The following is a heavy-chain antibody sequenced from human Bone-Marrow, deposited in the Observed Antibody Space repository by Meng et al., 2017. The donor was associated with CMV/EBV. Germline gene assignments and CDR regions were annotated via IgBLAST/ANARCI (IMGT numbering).Heavy chain of an antibody. CDR2: IYWSDDK. D-gene: IGHD2-2*01. J-gene: IGHJ4*02. V-gene: IGHV2-5*01. CDR1: GFSRSTSGVG. CDR3: PHRHFLRFFVVLPAARCDY. Sequence: SGPTLVQPTQPLMLTCTFSGFSRSTSGVGAAWIRQPPGKALEWLPLIYWSDDKLYSPFPKSRLTITKDISKNQVVLTMTNMDPVDTATYFCPHRHFLRFFVVLPAARCDYWGQGTLVTVSS.